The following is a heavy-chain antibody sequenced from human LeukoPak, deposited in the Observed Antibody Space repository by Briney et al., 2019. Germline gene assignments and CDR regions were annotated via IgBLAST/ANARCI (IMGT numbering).Heavy chain of an antibody. Sequence: ASVKVSCKASGYTFTSYYIHWVRQAPGQGLEWMGMIYPRNGSTSYAQKFQGRVTVTRDTSTSTVHMELSGLRSEDTAVYYCARDQEGFDYWGQGTLVTVSS. CDR3: ARDQEGFDY. J-gene: IGHJ4*02. CDR2: IYPRNGST. V-gene: IGHV1-46*01. CDR1: GYTFTSYY.